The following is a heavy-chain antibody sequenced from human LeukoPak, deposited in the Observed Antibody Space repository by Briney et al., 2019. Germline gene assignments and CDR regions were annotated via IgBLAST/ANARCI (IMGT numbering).Heavy chain of an antibody. CDR3: ARGRSRIVGSTGPPGYFDL. CDR1: GDSVSSNSAA. D-gene: IGHD2-2*01. V-gene: IGHV6-1*01. CDR2: TYYRSKWYN. J-gene: IGHJ2*01. Sequence: TLSLTCAISGDSVSSNSAAWNWIRQSPSRGLEWLGRTYYRSKWYNDYAVSVKSRITINPDTSKNQFSLKLSSVTAADTAVYYCARGRSRIVGSTGPPGYFDLWGRGTLVTVSS.